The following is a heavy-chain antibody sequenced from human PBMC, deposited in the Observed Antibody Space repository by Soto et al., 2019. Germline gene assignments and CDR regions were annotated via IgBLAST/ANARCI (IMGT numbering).Heavy chain of an antibody. J-gene: IGHJ3*02. CDR3: ARDGFLDAFDI. D-gene: IGHD5-12*01. CDR1: GGSISSYY. CDR2: IYYSGST. Sequence: PSETLSLTCTVSGGSISSYYWSWIRQPPGKGLEWIGYIYYSGSTNYNPSLKSRVTISVDTSKNQFSLKLSSVTAADTAVYYCARDGFLDAFDIWAQGTMVTVSS. V-gene: IGHV4-59*01.